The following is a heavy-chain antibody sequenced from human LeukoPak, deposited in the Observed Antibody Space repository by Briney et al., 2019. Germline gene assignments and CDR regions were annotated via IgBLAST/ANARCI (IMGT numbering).Heavy chain of an antibody. J-gene: IGHJ3*02. CDR1: GFTFSSYT. CDR2: ISSSSSYI. CDR3: ARSNGDDAFDI. D-gene: IGHD4-17*01. V-gene: IGHV3-21*01. Sequence: GGSLRLSCAASGFTFSSYTMNWVRQAPGKGLDWVSSISSSSSYIYYADSVKGRFTISRDNAKKSLYLQMNSLRAEDTAVYYCARSNGDDAFDIWGQGTMVTVSS.